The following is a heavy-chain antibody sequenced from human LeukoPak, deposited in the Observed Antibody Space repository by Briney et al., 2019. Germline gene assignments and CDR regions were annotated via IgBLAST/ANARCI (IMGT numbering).Heavy chain of an antibody. J-gene: IGHJ4*02. V-gene: IGHV1-18*01. Sequence: ASVKVSCKASGYTFTSYGISWVRQAPGQGLEWMGWISAYNGNTNYAQKLQGRVTMTTDTSTSTAYMELRSLRSDDTAVYYCARTMITRGYIVATNPFDYWGQGTLVTVSS. CDR1: GYTFTSYG. CDR2: ISAYNGNT. CDR3: ARTMITRGYIVATNPFDY. D-gene: IGHD5-12*01.